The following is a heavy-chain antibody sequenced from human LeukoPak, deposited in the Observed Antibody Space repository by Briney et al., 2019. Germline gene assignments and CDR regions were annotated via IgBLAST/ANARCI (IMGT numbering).Heavy chain of an antibody. J-gene: IGHJ4*02. D-gene: IGHD6-13*01. CDR2: IYYSGIT. V-gene: IGHV4-59*01. CDR1: GGSISSYY. Sequence: SETLSLTCTVSGGSISSYYWSWIRQPPGKGLEWIGYIYYSGITNYNPSLKSRGTISVDTSKNQFSLKLNSVTAADTAVYYCARAASRWSFDYWGQGTLVTVSS. CDR3: ARAASRWSFDY.